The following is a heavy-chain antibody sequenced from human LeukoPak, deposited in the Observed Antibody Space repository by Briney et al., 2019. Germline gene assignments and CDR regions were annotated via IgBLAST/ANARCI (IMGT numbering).Heavy chain of an antibody. V-gene: IGHV1-24*01. CDR2: FDPEDGET. CDR3: ATNPYGSGLNWFDP. J-gene: IGHJ5*02. CDR1: GYTLTELS. Sequence: ASVKVSCKVSGYTLTELSMHWGRQAPGKGLEWMGGFDPEDGETIYAQKFQGRVTMTEDTSTDTAYMELSSLRSEDTAVYYCATNPYGSGLNWFDPWGQGTLVTVSS. D-gene: IGHD3-10*01.